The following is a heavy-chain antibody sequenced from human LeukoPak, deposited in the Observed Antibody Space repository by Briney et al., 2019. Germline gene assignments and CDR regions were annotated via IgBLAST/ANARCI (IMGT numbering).Heavy chain of an antibody. CDR1: GFTFSSYE. Sequence: PGGSLRLSCAASGFTFSSYEMNWVHRAPGKGLEWVSYISTSGSTIYYADSVKGRFTISRDNAKNSLSLQMNSLRAEDTAVYYCARGRTRDGYAYWGQGTLVTVSS. CDR2: ISTSGSTI. V-gene: IGHV3-48*03. CDR3: ARGRTRDGYAY. D-gene: IGHD5-24*01. J-gene: IGHJ4*02.